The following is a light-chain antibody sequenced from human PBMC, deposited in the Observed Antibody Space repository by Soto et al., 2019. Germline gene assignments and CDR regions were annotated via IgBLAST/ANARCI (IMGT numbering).Light chain of an antibody. Sequence: QSALTQPASVSGPPGQSITISCTGTSSDVGGYDYVSWYQQHPGKAPKLMIYDVANRPSGVSDRFSGSKSGNTASLTISGLQADDEADYYCSSYTSSTTLVIFGGGTKVTV. J-gene: IGLJ2*01. CDR2: DVA. V-gene: IGLV2-14*03. CDR1: SSDVGGYDY. CDR3: SSYTSSTTLVI.